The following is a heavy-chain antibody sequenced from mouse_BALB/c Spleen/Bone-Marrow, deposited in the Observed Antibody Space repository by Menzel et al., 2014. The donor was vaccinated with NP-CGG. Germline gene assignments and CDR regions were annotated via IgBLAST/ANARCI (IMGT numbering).Heavy chain of an antibody. Sequence: VKLVESGPGLVAPLQSLSITCTVSGFSLTSYDISWIRQPPGKGLEWLGVIWTGGGTNYNSAFMSRLSISKDNSKSQVFLKMNSLQTDDTAIYYCVRGVYFDYWGQGTTLAVSS. CDR1: GFSLTSYD. J-gene: IGHJ2*01. CDR3: VRGVYFDY. V-gene: IGHV2-9-2*01. CDR2: IWTGGGT.